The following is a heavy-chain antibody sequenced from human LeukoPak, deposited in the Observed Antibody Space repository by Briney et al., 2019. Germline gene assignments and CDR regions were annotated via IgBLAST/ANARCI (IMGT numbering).Heavy chain of an antibody. CDR2: IYSGGST. J-gene: IGHJ4*02. V-gene: IGHV3-66*02. Sequence: GGSLRLSCAASGFTVSSNYMSWVRQAPGKGLEWVSVIYSGGSTYYADSVKGRFTISRDNSKNTLYLQMNSLRAEDTAVYYCARDSSGYFLGFGYWGQGTLVTVSS. CDR3: ARDSSGYFLGFGY. D-gene: IGHD3-22*01. CDR1: GFTVSSNY.